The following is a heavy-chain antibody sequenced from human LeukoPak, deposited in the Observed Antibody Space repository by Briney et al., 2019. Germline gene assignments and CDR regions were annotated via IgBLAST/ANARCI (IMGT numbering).Heavy chain of an antibody. CDR1: GLTFSYSA. V-gene: IGHV3-23*01. CDR3: ARPVHYYDSSGYYT. D-gene: IGHD3-22*01. Sequence: PGGSLRLSCAASGLTFSYSALSWVRQAPGKGLQWVSSISGNGLQTRYAESVKGRFTVSRDNSKNTLYLQMNSLRAEDTAVYYCARPVHYYDSSGYYTWGQGTLVTVSS. J-gene: IGHJ5*02. CDR2: ISGNGLQT.